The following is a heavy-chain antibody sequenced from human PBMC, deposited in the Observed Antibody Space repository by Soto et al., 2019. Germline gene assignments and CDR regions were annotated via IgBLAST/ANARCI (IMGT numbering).Heavy chain of an antibody. D-gene: IGHD5-12*01. J-gene: IGHJ4*02. CDR2: ISGSGNNT. CDR1: GFTFSSYA. CDR3: AKVETWTSLDC. Sequence: GGSLRLSCTASGFTFSSYARSWVGKAPGKGLELVAAISGSGNNTYYADSVKGRFTNARDNSKNSLYLQMNSLRAEDTAVYYCAKVETWTSLDCWGQGTLVTVSS. V-gene: IGHV3-23*01.